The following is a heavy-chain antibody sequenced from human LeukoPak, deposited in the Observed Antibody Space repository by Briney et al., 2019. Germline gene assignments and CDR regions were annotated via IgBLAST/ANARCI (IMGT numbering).Heavy chain of an antibody. D-gene: IGHD2-2*01. CDR3: ASHLLDLGYCSSTSCPDAFDI. J-gene: IGHJ3*02. V-gene: IGHV3-21*01. CDR2: ISSSSSYI. CDR1: GFTFSSYS. Sequence: PGGSLRLSCAASGFTFSSYSMNWVRQAPGKGLEWVSSISSSSSYIYYADSLKGRFTISRDNAKNPLYLQMNSLRADDTAVYYCASHLLDLGYCSSTSCPDAFDIWGQGTMVTVSS.